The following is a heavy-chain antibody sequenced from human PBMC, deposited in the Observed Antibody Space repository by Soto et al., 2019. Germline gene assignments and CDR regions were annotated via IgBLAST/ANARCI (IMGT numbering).Heavy chain of an antibody. CDR3: AMTRLYDTGTNDYHRDALDI. V-gene: IGHV3-23*01. J-gene: IGHJ3*02. CDR1: GFSFGTYV. CDR2: VSGSGGRV. Sequence: EVQLLESGGGMAEPRGSLKLSCVASGFSFGTYVMNWVRQAPGKGLEWVSGVSGSGGRVYSADSVKGRFTISRDNSRNTLYLQMNSLRAEDTAIYYCAMTRLYDTGTNDYHRDALDIWGQGTQVTVSS. D-gene: IGHD3-22*01.